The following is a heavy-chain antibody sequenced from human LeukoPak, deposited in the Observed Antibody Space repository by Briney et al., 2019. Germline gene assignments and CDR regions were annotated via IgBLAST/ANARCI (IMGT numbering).Heavy chain of an antibody. D-gene: IGHD5-18*01. Sequence: PSETLSLTCSVSGGSINSYYWSWIRQPPGKGLEWIGYIYNSGSTNYNPALKSRVSISVDTSRNQFSLNLNSVTAADTAMYYCARGGYSHGYILFNYWGQGTLVIVFS. CDR2: IYNSGST. V-gene: IGHV4-59*01. CDR3: ARGGYSHGYILFNY. CDR1: GGSINSYY. J-gene: IGHJ4*02.